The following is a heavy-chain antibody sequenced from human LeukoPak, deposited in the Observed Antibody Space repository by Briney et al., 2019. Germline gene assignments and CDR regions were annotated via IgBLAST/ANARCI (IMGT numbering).Heavy chain of an antibody. CDR2: INPNSGGT. CDR3: ARGWFGESHMYYFDY. CDR1: GYTFTRHD. Sequence: ASVKVSCKASGYTFTRHDINWVRQAPGQGLEWMGWINPNSGGTNYAQKFQGRVTMTRDTSISTAYMELSRLRSDDTAVYYYARGWFGESHMYYFDYWGQGTLVTVSS. D-gene: IGHD3-10*01. J-gene: IGHJ4*02. V-gene: IGHV1-2*02.